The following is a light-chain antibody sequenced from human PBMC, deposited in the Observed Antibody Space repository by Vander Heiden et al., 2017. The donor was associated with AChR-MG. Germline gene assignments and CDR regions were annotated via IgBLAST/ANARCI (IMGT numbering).Light chain of an antibody. CDR1: SSDACGYNY. V-gene: IGLV2-14*01. J-gene: IGLJ2*01. CDR3: SSYTSSSTLV. Sequence: QSALTQPASVSGSPGQSLTISCTGTSSDACGYNYVSWYQQHACKAHKLMIYYVSKRPAGVSNRFSGSKSGNTASLTISGLQEEDEDDYYGSSYTSSSTLVFGGGTKRTVL. CDR2: YVS.